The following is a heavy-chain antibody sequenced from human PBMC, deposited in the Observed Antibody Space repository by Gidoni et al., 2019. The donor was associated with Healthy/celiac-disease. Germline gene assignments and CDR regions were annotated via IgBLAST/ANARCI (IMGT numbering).Heavy chain of an antibody. V-gene: IGHV3-11*05. D-gene: IGHD2-2*01. CDR1: GFPFIDYY. Sequence: QVQLVESGGGLVKPGGSLRLSCAAPGFPFIDYYIGWIRQVPGKGLVLVSYISSSSSYTTYADSVKGRFTISRDNAKNSLYLQMNSLRAEDTAVYYCARGGQLLPRRPFDYWGQGTLVTVSS. CDR3: ARGGQLLPRRPFDY. CDR2: ISSSSSYT. J-gene: IGHJ4*02.